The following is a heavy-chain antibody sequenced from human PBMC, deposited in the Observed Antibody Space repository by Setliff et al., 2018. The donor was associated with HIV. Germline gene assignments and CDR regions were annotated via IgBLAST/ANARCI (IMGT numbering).Heavy chain of an antibody. J-gene: IGHJ2*01. Sequence: SETLSLTCTVSGGSISSYYWSWIRQPPGKGLEWIGYIYTSGSTNYNPSLKSRVTISVDTSKNQFSLKLRSVPAADTAVYYCARDRLDYYDSSGYLDWYFDLWGRGTLVTVSS. CDR2: IYTSGST. CDR1: GGSISSYY. CDR3: ARDRLDYYDSSGYLDWYFDL. V-gene: IGHV4-4*08. D-gene: IGHD3-22*01.